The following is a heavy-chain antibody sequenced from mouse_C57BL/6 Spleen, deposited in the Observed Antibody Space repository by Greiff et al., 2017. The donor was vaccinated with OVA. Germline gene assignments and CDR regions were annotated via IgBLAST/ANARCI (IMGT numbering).Heavy chain of an antibody. CDR3: ARDRGYDRYYAMDY. J-gene: IGHJ4*01. CDR2: INYDGSST. Sequence: DVKLVESEGGLVQPGSSMKLSCTASGFTFSDYYMAWVRQVPEKGLEWVANINYDGSSTYYLDSLKSRLIISRDNAKNILYLQMSSLKSEDTATYYCARDRGYDRYYAMDYWGQGTSVTVSS. CDR1: GFTFSDYY. V-gene: IGHV5-16*01. D-gene: IGHD2-2*01.